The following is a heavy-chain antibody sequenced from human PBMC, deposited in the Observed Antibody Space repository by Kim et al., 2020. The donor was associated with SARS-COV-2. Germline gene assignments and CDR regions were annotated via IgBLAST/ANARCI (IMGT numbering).Heavy chain of an antibody. Sequence: GGSLRLSCAASGFTFSSYAMSWVRQAPGKGLEWVSAISGSGGSTYYADSVKGRFTISRDNSKNTLYLQMNSLRAEDTAVYYYQKASRRYSSSWYDYYYYGMEEWRQATTVTVSS. CDR3: QKASRRYSSSWYDYYYYGMEE. CDR2: ISGSGGST. V-gene: IGHV3-23*01. D-gene: IGHD6-13*01. J-gene: IGHJ6*02. CDR1: GFTFSSYA.